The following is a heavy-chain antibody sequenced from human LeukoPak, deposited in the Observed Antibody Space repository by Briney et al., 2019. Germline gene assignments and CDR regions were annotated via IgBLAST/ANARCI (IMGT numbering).Heavy chain of an antibody. V-gene: IGHV1-18*01. Sequence: GASVKVSCKASGYTFTSYVISLVRQAPGQGLEWMGWISAYNGNTNYAQKLQGRVTMTTDTSTSTAYMELRSLRSDDTAVYYCARDIANYDFWSGYYHRSWFDPWGQGTLVTVSS. CDR2: ISAYNGNT. D-gene: IGHD3-3*01. CDR3: ARDIANYDFWSGYYHRSWFDP. J-gene: IGHJ5*02. CDR1: GYTFTSYV.